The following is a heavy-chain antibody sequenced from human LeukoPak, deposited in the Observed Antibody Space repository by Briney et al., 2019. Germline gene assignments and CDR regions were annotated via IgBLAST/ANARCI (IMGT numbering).Heavy chain of an antibody. V-gene: IGHV4-38-2*01. CDR3: ARLSPQTRMVPPSFFDY. CDR2: IYHSGST. Sequence: PSETLSLTCAVSGYSISSGYYWGWIRQPPGKGLEWIGSIYHSGSTYYNPSLKGRVTISVDTSKNQFSLKLSSVTAADTAVYYCARLSPQTRMVPPSFFDYWGQGTLVTVSS. J-gene: IGHJ4*02. CDR1: GYSISSGYY. D-gene: IGHD2-8*01.